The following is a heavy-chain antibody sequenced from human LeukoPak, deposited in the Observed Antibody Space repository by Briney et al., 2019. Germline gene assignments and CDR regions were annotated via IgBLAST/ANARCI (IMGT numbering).Heavy chain of an antibody. D-gene: IGHD3-22*01. CDR3: AKDPYDSSGYSGLD. V-gene: IGHV3-23*01. J-gene: IGHJ4*02. CDR1: GFTFSSYA. CDR2: ISGSGGST. Sequence: GGSLRLSCAASGFTFSSYAMSWVRQAPGKGLEWVSAISGSGGSTYYADSVKGRFTISRDNSKNTLYLQMNSLRAEDTAVYYCAKDPYDSSGYSGLDWGQGTLVTVSS.